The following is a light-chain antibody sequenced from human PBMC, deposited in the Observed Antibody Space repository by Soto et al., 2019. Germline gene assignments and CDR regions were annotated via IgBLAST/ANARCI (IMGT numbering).Light chain of an antibody. J-gene: IGKJ1*01. CDR1: QSISSW. Sequence: DIQMTQSPSTLSASVGDRVTITCRASQSISSWLAWYQQKPGKAPKLLIYKASSLESGVPSRFSGSGSGTEFTLTISSPQPDDFATYDCQQYNSYPWTFAQGTKVEIK. CDR2: KAS. V-gene: IGKV1-5*03. CDR3: QQYNSYPWT.